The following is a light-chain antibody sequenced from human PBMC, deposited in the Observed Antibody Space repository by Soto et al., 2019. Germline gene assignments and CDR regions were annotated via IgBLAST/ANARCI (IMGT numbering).Light chain of an antibody. CDR3: LVYYGGAWV. CDR1: TGAVTKGYY. J-gene: IGLJ3*02. CDR2: STT. Sequence: QAVVTQEPSLTVSPGGTVTLTCASSTGAVTKGYYPNWFQQKPGQAPRALIYSTTYKHSWTPARFSGSLLGDKAALTLSGVQPEDEAEYYCLVYYGGAWVFGGGTKLTV. V-gene: IGLV7-43*01.